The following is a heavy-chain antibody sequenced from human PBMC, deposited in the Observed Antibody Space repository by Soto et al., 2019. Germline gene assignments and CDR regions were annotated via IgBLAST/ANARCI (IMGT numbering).Heavy chain of an antibody. Sequence: QVQLVQSGAELKKPGSSVKVSCRSGGDTFSSYTVSGVRQAPGQGLEWMGRVIPVLGVTNYARKFQGRVSITAEKSTSTAYLELRSLTSGDSGVYYCARRRYCGADCYSQYYYGMDIWGQGTTVIVSS. J-gene: IGHJ6*02. CDR3: ARRRYCGADCYSQYYYGMDI. CDR2: VIPVLGVT. CDR1: GDTFSSYT. V-gene: IGHV1-69*02. D-gene: IGHD2-21*02.